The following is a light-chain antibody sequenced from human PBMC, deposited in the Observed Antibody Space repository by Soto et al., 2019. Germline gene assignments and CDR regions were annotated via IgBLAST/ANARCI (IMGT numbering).Light chain of an antibody. J-gene: IGLJ2*01. CDR3: QSYDSGLSGSV. Sequence: QSVLTQPPSVSGAPGQRVTISCTGSSSNIGADFDVHWYQQVPGTAPKLLIHANTNRPSGVPDRFSGSKSGTSASLAITGLQAEDEADYYCQSYDSGLSGSVFGGGTKVTVL. CDR1: SSNIGADFD. CDR2: ANT. V-gene: IGLV1-40*01.